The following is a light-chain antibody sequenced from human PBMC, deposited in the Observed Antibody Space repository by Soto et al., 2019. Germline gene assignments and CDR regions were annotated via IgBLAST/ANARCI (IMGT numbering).Light chain of an antibody. CDR2: AAS. Sequence: AIRMTQSPSSFSASTGERVTITCRASQGISSYLAWYQQKPGKAPKLLIYAASTLQSGVPSRFSGSGSGTDFTLTISCLQSEDFETYYCQQYYSYPLFGGGTKVEIK. CDR1: QGISSY. CDR3: QQYYSYPL. J-gene: IGKJ4*01. V-gene: IGKV1-8*01.